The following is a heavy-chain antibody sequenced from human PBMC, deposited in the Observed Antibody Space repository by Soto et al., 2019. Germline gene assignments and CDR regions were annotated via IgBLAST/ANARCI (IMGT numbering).Heavy chain of an antibody. J-gene: IGHJ4*02. V-gene: IGHV3-48*02. D-gene: IGHD1-26*01. CDR2: ISSSSSTI. Sequence: LSLSCAASGFTFRSYSMNWVRQAPGKGLEWVSYISSSSSTIYYADSVKGRFTISRDNAKNSLYLQMNSLRDEDTAVYYCARDLAVGAYAHFDYWDQGTLVTVSS. CDR3: ARDLAVGAYAHFDY. CDR1: GFTFRSYS.